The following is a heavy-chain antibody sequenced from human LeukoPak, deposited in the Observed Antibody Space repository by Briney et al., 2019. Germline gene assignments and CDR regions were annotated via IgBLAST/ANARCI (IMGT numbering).Heavy chain of an antibody. J-gene: IGHJ6*02. CDR1: GFTFSSYS. V-gene: IGHV3-21*01. D-gene: IGHD6-19*01. CDR2: ISSSSSYI. Sequence: GGSLRLSCAASGFTFSSYSMDWVRQAPGKGLEWVSSISSSSSYIYYADSVKGRFTISRDNAKNSLYLQMNSLRAEDTAVYYCARDRGGWDGLDYYYGMDAWGQGTLVTVSS. CDR3: ARDRGGWDGLDYYYGMDA.